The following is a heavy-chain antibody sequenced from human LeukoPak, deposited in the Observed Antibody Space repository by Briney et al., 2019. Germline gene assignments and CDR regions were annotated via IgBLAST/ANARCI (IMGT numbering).Heavy chain of an antibody. J-gene: IGHJ4*02. CDR3: ARGKYGYVNY. CDR2: IYYSGST. D-gene: IGHD3-10*02. CDR1: GGSISSVDYY. V-gene: IGHV4-30-4*01. Sequence: SETLSLTCTVSGGSISSVDYYWSWIRQPPGKGLEWIGYIYYSGSTYFNPSLKSRVTISVDTSKNQFSLKLSSVTAADTAVYYCARGKYGYVNYWGQGTLVTVSS.